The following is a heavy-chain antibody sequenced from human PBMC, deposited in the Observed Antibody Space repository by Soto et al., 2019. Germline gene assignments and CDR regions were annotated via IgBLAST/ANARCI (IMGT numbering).Heavy chain of an antibody. D-gene: IGHD7-27*01. CDR3: ARDQSGAADI. CDR2: ISATGTT. CDR1: GDSMSSYY. J-gene: IGHJ3*02. Sequence: QVQLRESGPGLVEPSETLSLTCTVSGDSMSSYYWSWIRQSAEKGLEWVGRISATGTTNYMPSLKSRITLSIDASKNQFSLNLKFVTAADTAVYFCARDQSGAADIWGQGTVVSVS. V-gene: IGHV4-4*07.